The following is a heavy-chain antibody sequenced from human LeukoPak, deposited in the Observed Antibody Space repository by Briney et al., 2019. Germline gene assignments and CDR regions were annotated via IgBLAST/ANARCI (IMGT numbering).Heavy chain of an antibody. V-gene: IGHV3-7*03. D-gene: IGHD3-22*01. Sequence: PGGSLRLSCAASGFTFSNYWLGWVRQAPGKRLEWVANMNIDGSEKYYADSVKGRFSISRDNARNSLYLQMNSLRAEDTAVYYCATPLDYYDWSDSHQGGDWGQGTLVTVSS. CDR3: ATPLDYYDWSDSHQGGD. J-gene: IGHJ4*02. CDR2: MNIDGSEK. CDR1: GFTFSNYW.